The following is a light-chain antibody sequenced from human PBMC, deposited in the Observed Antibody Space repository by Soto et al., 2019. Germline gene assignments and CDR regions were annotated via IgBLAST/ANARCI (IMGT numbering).Light chain of an antibody. V-gene: IGKV1-39*01. Sequence: DIPMTQSPSSLSASVGDRVTITCRTSQSITTYLNWYQQKPGKAPELLIYAASSLHSGVPSRFSGGGSGTDFTLTISSLQPEDFATYYCQQTYNTPLTFGGGTKVEIK. CDR1: QSITTY. J-gene: IGKJ4*01. CDR2: AAS. CDR3: QQTYNTPLT.